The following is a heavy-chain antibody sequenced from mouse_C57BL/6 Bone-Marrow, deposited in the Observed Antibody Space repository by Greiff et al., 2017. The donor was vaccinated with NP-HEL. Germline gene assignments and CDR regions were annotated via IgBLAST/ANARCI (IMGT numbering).Heavy chain of an antibody. CDR3: ARGGWLRFDY. CDR1: GYAFSSSW. CDR2: IYPGDGDT. V-gene: IGHV1-82*01. Sequence: VQLQQSGPELVKPGASVKISCKASGYAFSSSWMNWVKQRPGKGLEWIGRIYPGDGDTNYNGKFKGKATLTADKSSSTAYMQLSSLTSEDSAVYFCARGGWLRFDYWGQGTTLTVSS. J-gene: IGHJ2*01. D-gene: IGHD2-3*01.